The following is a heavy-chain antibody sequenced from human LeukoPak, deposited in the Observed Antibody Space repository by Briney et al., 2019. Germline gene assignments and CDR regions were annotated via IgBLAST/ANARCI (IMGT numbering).Heavy chain of an antibody. CDR1: GFTVSSNY. CDR3: ASTYSSGWLNLDY. Sequence: GGSLRLSCAASGFTVSSNYMSWVRQAPGKGLEWVSVIYSGGSTYYADSVKGRFTISRDNSKNTLYLQMNGLRAEDTAVYYCASTYSSGWLNLDYWGQGTLVTVSS. V-gene: IGHV3-53*01. D-gene: IGHD6-19*01. J-gene: IGHJ4*02. CDR2: IYSGGST.